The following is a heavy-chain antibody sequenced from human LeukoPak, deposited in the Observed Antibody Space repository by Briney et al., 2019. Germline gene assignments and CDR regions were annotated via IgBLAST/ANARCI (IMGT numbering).Heavy chain of an antibody. D-gene: IGHD4-17*01. Sequence: GASVKVSCKASGGTFSSYAISWVRQAPGQGLEWMGGIIPIFGTANYAQKFQGRVTITADESTSTAYMELSSLRSEDTAVYYCARDLNYGDFQGAFDIWGQGTMVTVSS. CDR2: IIPIFGTA. V-gene: IGHV1-69*13. CDR1: GGTFSSYA. CDR3: ARDLNYGDFQGAFDI. J-gene: IGHJ3*02.